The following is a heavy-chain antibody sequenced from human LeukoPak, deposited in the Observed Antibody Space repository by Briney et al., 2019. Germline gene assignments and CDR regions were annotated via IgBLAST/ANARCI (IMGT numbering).Heavy chain of an antibody. CDR2: VTLNGRSV. CDR1: GFTFSTYT. J-gene: IGHJ4*02. V-gene: IGHV3-48*01. Sequence: GGSLRLSCAASGFTFSTYTLNWVRQAPGKGLEWLSYVTLNGRSVRYADSVKGRFTISRDNAKNSLYLQMNSLRVEDTAVYYCARDHNWGFDYWGQGTLVTVSS. D-gene: IGHD1-1*01. CDR3: ARDHNWGFDY.